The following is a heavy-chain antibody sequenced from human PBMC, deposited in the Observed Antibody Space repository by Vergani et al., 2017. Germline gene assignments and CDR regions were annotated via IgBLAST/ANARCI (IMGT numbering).Heavy chain of an antibody. J-gene: IGHJ6*03. V-gene: IGHV2-5*04. CDR1: GFSLNTRGVS. CDR2: VYWNDDQ. D-gene: IGHD1-7*01. Sequence: QITLKESGPTLVKPTQTLTLTCTFSGFSLNTRGVSVAWIRQPPGKALDWLALVYWNDDQHYSPSLNNGVTITKDTSKNQVVLTMTNMDYVDTGTYYCVYRKTECGTTGCCNTFYYYYYMDVWGKGTTVTVSS. CDR3: VYRKTECGTTGCCNTFYYYYYMDV.